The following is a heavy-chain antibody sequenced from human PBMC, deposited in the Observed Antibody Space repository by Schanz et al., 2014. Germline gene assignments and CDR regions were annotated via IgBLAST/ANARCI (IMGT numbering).Heavy chain of an antibody. D-gene: IGHD1-1*01. V-gene: IGHV4-61*02. CDR2: VFPNGIT. CDR3: ARDTTWRLDL. J-gene: IGHJ2*01. Sequence: QVQLQESGPGLVKPSPTLSLTCTVSGGSIRSGTYYWSWIQQPAGKAREWVGRVFPNGITNYNPALKSRVTISLDTTKNQFALTVASLTAADTAVYYCARDTTWRLDLWGRGTLVTVSS. CDR1: GGSIRSGTYY.